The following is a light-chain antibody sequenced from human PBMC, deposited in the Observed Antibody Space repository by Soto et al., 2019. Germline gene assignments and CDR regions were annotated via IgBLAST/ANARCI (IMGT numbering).Light chain of an antibody. CDR3: QQYDSSTIT. Sequence: EIVMTQSPATRYVSPGERATLSCRASQSVSRYLAWYQQKPGQAPRLLIHGASSRDTGIPARFSVSGSGTDFTLTISSLKHEDFATYYGQQYDSSTITFCQGTRLEIK. CDR2: GAS. CDR1: QSVSRY. V-gene: IGKV3D-15*01. J-gene: IGKJ5*01.